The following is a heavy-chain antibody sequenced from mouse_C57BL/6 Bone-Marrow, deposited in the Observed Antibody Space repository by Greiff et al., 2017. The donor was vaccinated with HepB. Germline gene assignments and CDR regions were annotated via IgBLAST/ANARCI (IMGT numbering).Heavy chain of an antibody. D-gene: IGHD2-2*01. J-gene: IGHJ4*01. V-gene: IGHV1-72*01. CDR1: GYTFTSYW. CDR3: ARSGLYYGYDDYAMDY. CDR2: IDPNSGGT. Sequence: QVQLKQPGAELVKPGASVKLSCKASGYTFTSYWMHWVKQRPGRGLEWIGRIDPNSGGTKYNEKFKSKATLTVDKPSSTAYMQLSSLTSEDSAVYYCARSGLYYGYDDYAMDYWGQGTSVTVSS.